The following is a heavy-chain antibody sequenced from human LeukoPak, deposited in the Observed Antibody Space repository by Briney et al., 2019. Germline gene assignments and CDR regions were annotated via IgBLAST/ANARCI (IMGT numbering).Heavy chain of an antibody. V-gene: IGHV3-48*03. CDR2: ISDSGTAI. CDR1: GFTFSDYE. CDR3: TRGTVSCGGDCYDY. D-gene: IGHD2-21*01. J-gene: IGHJ4*02. Sequence: GGSLRLSCVASGFTFSDYEFNWVRQAPGKGPEWVSYISDSGTAIYYADSFKGRFTISRDNAKNSVYLQMNSLTDEDTAVYHCTRGTVSCGGDCYDYWGQGTLVTVSS.